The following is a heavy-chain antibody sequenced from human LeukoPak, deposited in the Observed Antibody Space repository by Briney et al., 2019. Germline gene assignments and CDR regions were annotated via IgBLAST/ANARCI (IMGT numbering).Heavy chain of an antibody. V-gene: IGHV4-4*02. J-gene: IGHJ4*02. CDR2: IYHSGST. D-gene: IGHD2-15*01. CDR3: AGASSGGSAWDFDY. Sequence: SETLSLTCAVSGGSISSSNWWSWVRQPPGKGLEWIGEIYHSGSTNYNPSLKSRVTISVDKSKNQFSLKLSSVTAADTAVYYCAGASSGGSAWDFDYWGQGTLVTVSS. CDR1: GGSISSSNW.